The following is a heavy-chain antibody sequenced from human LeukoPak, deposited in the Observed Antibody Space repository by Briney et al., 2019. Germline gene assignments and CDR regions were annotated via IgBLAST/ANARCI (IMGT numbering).Heavy chain of an antibody. D-gene: IGHD2-2*01. CDR3: ARDRVVVPAAFDY. Sequence: ASVKVSCKASGYTFTAYYMHWVRQAPGQGLEWMGWINPNSGGTNYAQKFQGRVTMTRDTSVSTAYMELSRLRSDDTAVYYCARDRVVVPAAFDYWGQGTLVTVSS. V-gene: IGHV1-2*02. CDR2: INPNSGGT. J-gene: IGHJ4*02. CDR1: GYTFTAYY.